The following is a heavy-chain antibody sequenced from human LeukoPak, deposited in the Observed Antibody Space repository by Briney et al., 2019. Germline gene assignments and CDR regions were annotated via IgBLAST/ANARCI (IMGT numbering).Heavy chain of an antibody. D-gene: IGHD6-13*01. J-gene: IGHJ5*02. CDR3: ARTSSSWYRPNWFDP. Sequence: ASVKVSCKASGGTFSSYAISWVRQAPGQGLEWMGGIIPIFGTANYAQKFQGRVTITADESTSTAYMELSSLRSEDTAVYYCARTSSSWYRPNWFDPWGQGTLVTVSS. CDR1: GGTFSSYA. V-gene: IGHV1-69*01. CDR2: IIPIFGTA.